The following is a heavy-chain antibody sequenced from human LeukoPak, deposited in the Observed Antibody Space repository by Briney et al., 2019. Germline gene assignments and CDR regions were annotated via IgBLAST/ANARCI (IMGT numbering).Heavy chain of an antibody. V-gene: IGHV1-18*04. Sequence: ASVKVSCKASGYTLTNYGFTWVRQAPGQGLEWVGWVSAYNAHTNYAQKAQGRVTMTTDTSTSTAYMELRSLRSDDTAVYYCARTLGYCGSTSCYEVFDYWGQGTLVTVSS. CDR2: VSAYNAHT. J-gene: IGHJ4*02. CDR1: GYTLTNYG. CDR3: ARTLGYCGSTSCYEVFDY. D-gene: IGHD2-2*01.